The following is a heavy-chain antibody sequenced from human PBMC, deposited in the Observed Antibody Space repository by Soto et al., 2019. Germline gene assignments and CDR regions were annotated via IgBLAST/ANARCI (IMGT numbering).Heavy chain of an antibody. D-gene: IGHD6-19*01. Sequence: EVQLVESGGGLVKPGGSLRLSCAASGFTFSSYSMNWVRQAPGKGLEWVSSISSSSSYIYYADSVKGRFTISRDNAKNSLYLQMNSLRAEDTAVYYCAGEGIAVAGSIDAFDIWGQGTMVTVSS. J-gene: IGHJ3*02. V-gene: IGHV3-21*01. CDR1: GFTFSSYS. CDR3: AGEGIAVAGSIDAFDI. CDR2: ISSSSSYI.